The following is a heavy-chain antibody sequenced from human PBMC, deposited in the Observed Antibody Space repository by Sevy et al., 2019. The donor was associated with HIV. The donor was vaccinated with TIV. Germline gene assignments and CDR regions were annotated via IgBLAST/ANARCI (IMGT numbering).Heavy chain of an antibody. CDR3: ARTPITMVRGVNRYYFDY. V-gene: IGHV1-2*02. CDR1: GYTFTGYY. Sequence: ASVKVSCKASGYTFTGYYMHWVRQAPGQRLEWMGWMSPDSGGTNYAQKFQGRVTMTRDTSISTAYMELSRLRSDDTAVYYCARTPITMVRGVNRYYFDYWGQGTLVTVSS. J-gene: IGHJ4*02. D-gene: IGHD3-10*01. CDR2: MSPDSGGT.